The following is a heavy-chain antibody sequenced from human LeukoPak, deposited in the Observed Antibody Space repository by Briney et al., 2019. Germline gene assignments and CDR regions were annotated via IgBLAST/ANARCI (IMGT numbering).Heavy chain of an antibody. Sequence: ASVKVSCKASGYTFTSYYMHWVRQAPGQGLEWMGIINPSGGSTSYAQKLQGRVTMTRDTSTSTVYMELSSLRSEDTAVYYCARDRSGSPTTYYFDYWGQGTLVTVSS. CDR1: GYTFTSYY. D-gene: IGHD1-26*01. CDR3: ARDRSGSPTTYYFDY. CDR2: INPSGGST. J-gene: IGHJ4*02. V-gene: IGHV1-46*01.